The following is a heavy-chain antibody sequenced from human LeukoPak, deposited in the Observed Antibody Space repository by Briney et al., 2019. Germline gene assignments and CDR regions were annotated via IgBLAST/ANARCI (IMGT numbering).Heavy chain of an antibody. J-gene: IGHJ6*02. V-gene: IGHV3-49*03. CDR1: GFTFSDYG. CDR2: IRSEAYGGTT. CDR3: TRYYFGSGTYYSTFAMDV. Sequence: PEGSLRLSCTVSGFTFSDYGMSWFRQAPEKGLEWVGIIRSEAYGGTTQYAASVRGRFTISRDDSKSIAYLQMSNLKTEDTAVYFCTRYYFGSGTYYSTFAMDVWGPGTTVTVSS. D-gene: IGHD3-10*01.